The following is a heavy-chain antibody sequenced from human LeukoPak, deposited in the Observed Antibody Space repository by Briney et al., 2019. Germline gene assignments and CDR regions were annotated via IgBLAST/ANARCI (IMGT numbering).Heavy chain of an antibody. V-gene: IGHV4-30-4*01. J-gene: IGHJ6*02. CDR1: GGSISSGDYY. Sequence: SETLSLTCTVSGGSISSGDYYWSWIRQPPGKGLEWIGYIYYSGSTYYNPSLKSRVTISLDTSKNQFSLKLSSVTAADTAVHYCAREQVAASDYYYYGMDVWGQGTTVTVSS. CDR2: IYYSGST. CDR3: AREQVAASDYYYYGMDV. D-gene: IGHD2-15*01.